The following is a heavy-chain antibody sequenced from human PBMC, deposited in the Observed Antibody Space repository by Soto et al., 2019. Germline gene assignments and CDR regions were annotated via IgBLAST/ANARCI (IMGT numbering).Heavy chain of an antibody. D-gene: IGHD4-17*01. CDR2: IIPIFGTA. Sequence: ASVKVSCKASGGTFSSYAISWVRQAPGQGLEWMGGIIPIFGTANYAQKFQGRVTITADESTSTAYMELSSLRSEDTAVYYCAIHGPGLYGDLSYYYYGMDVWGQGTTVTVSS. J-gene: IGHJ6*02. CDR1: GGTFSSYA. V-gene: IGHV1-69*13. CDR3: AIHGPGLYGDLSYYYYGMDV.